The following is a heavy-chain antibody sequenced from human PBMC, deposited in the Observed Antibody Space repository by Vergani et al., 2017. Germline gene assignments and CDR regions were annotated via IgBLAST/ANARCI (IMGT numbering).Heavy chain of an antibody. Sequence: VQLVESGGGLIQPGGSLRLSCAASGFTFSSYGMHWVRQAPGKGLEWVAVIWYDGSNKYYADSVKGRFTISRDNSKNTLYLQMNSLRAEDTAVYYCARDGDNWNYVPPYYFDYWGQGTLVTVSS. D-gene: IGHD1-7*01. J-gene: IGHJ4*02. CDR2: IWYDGSNK. CDR1: GFTFSSYG. CDR3: ARDGDNWNYVPPYYFDY. V-gene: IGHV3-33*01.